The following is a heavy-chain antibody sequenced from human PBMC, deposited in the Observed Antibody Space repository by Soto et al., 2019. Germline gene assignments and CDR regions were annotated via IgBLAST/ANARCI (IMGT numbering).Heavy chain of an antibody. CDR2: IYHNGNT. CDR3: ARDPGRAVALD. D-gene: IGHD6-19*01. CDR1: GFIFSSYS. V-gene: IGHV4-34*01. Sequence: GSLRLSCAASGFIFSSYSMNWIRQSPGKGLEWIGEIYHNGNTNYNPSLKSRVSISVDTSKNQFSLEIYSVTASDTAIYYCARDPGRAVALDWGEGTLVTVSS. J-gene: IGHJ4*02.